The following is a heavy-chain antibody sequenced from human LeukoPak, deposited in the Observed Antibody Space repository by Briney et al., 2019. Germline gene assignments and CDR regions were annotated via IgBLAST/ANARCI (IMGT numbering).Heavy chain of an antibody. Sequence: SETLSLTCSVSGGSISSYYWSWIRQPPGKGLEWIGYIYYSGSTNYNPSLKSRVTISVDTSKNQFSLILISVTAADTAVYYCARLNRQCSGGSCHSGWFDPWGQGTLVTVSS. CDR1: GGSISSYY. J-gene: IGHJ5*02. V-gene: IGHV4-59*08. D-gene: IGHD2-15*01. CDR2: IYYSGST. CDR3: ARLNRQCSGGSCHSGWFDP.